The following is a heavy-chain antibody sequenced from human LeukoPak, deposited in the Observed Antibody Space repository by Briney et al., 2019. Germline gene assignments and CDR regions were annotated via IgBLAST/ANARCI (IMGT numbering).Heavy chain of an antibody. CDR3: ARGSCSSTSCYHNWFDP. CDR1: GSTFSSYA. D-gene: IGHD2-2*01. J-gene: IGHJ5*02. Sequence: GASVKVSCTASGSTFSSYAISWVRQAPGQGLEWMGGMIPIFGTANYAQKFQGRVTITADESTSTAYMELSSLRSEDTAVYYGARGSCSSTSCYHNWFDPWGQGTLVTVSS. V-gene: IGHV1-69*13. CDR2: MIPIFGTA.